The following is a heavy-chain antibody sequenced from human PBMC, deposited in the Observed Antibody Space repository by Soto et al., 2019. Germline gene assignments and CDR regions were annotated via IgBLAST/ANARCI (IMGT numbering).Heavy chain of an antibody. CDR3: ARNYDIAASGTAFES. V-gene: IGHV4-4*07. CDR2: IYSSGTT. J-gene: IGHJ4*02. Sequence: TLSLTCSVSCGSSSGHYWSWIRLPSGRRLQWVGRIYSSGTTNYNPSLKSRVRMSVDTDRNSFSMRLDSVTAADTAVYYCARNYDIAASGTAFESWGRGVLVSVSS. D-gene: IGHD3-3*01. CDR1: CGSSSGHY.